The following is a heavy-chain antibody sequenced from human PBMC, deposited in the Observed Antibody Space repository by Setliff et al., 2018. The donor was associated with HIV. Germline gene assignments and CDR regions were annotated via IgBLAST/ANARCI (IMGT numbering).Heavy chain of an antibody. CDR3: AKDRNWDPPYWFDS. J-gene: IGHJ5*01. V-gene: IGHV3-49*04. CDR1: GFTFGDYA. CDR2: IGGTAYGGPP. D-gene: IGHD7-27*01. Sequence: PGGSLRLSCTTSGFTFGDYAVSWVRQAPGKGLEWVGFIGGTAYGGPPEYAASVKGRFTISRDNSKNMVYLEMNSLRDEDTAVYYCAKDRNWDPPYWFDSWGQGTVVTVSS.